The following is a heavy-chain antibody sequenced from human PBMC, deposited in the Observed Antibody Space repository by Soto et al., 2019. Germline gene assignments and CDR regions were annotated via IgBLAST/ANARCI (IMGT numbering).Heavy chain of an antibody. V-gene: IGHV3-15*07. Sequence: EVQLVESGGGLVKPGGSRRLSCAAYGFTFSNAWMNWVRHAPGKGLEWVGRIKGKTDGGTTYYAAHVKGRFTISRDDSKNKLYLQMNSLKTEDTAVYYCTTGVWSGYYSGQQWGQGTLVTVSS. CDR3: TTGVWSGYYSGQQ. D-gene: IGHD3-3*01. J-gene: IGHJ1*01. CDR1: GFTFSNAW. CDR2: IKGKTDGGTT.